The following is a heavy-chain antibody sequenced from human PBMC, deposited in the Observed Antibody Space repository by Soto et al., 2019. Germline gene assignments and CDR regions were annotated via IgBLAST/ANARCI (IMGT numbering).Heavy chain of an antibody. D-gene: IGHD6-19*01. CDR2: IYWDYDV. CDR3: AHRGGSSGWYAFYFDV. CDR1: GFSLTTSGVG. Sequence: QISLKESGPTLVKPTQTLTLTCTFSGFSLTTSGVGVGWIRQPPGKAPEWLGLIYWDYDVGYSPSLKSRLSINKDDSKNQVVLTVSNVDPMDTATYYCAHRGGSSGWYAFYFDVWGPGTLVTVSS. J-gene: IGHJ5*02. V-gene: IGHV2-5*02.